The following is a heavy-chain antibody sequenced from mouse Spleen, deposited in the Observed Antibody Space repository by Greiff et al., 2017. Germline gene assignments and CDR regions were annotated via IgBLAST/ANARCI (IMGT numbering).Heavy chain of an antibody. J-gene: IGHJ4*01. V-gene: IGHV2-2*02. D-gene: IGHD2-4*01. CDR3: ARSYDYAYAMDY. CDR2: IWSGGST. Sequence: QVQLQQSGPGLVQPSQSLSITCTVSGFSLTSYGVHWVRQSPGKGLEWLGVIWSGGSTDYNAAFISRLSISKDNSKSQVFFKMNSLQANDTAIYHCARSYDYAYAMDYWGQGTSVTVSS. CDR1: GFSLTSYG.